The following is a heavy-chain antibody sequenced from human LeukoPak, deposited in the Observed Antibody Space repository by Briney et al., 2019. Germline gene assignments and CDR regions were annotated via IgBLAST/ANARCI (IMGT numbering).Heavy chain of an antibody. J-gene: IGHJ4*02. CDR3: AGPAESSGYKY. Sequence: SETLSLTCAVYGGSFSGYYWSWIRQPPGKGLEWIGEINHSGSTNYNPSLKSRVTISVDTSKNQFSLKLSSVTAADTAVHFCAGPAESSGYKYWGQGTLVTVSS. CDR1: GGSFSGYY. D-gene: IGHD3-22*01. CDR2: INHSGST. V-gene: IGHV4-34*01.